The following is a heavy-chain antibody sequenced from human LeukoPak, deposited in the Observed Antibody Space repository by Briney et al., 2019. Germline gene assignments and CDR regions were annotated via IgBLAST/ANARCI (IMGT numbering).Heavy chain of an antibody. V-gene: IGHV1-46*01. CDR2: INPSGGST. J-gene: IGHJ3*02. CDR3: ARYRGPTPYRSAFDI. D-gene: IGHD1-26*01. CDR1: GYTFTSYY. Sequence: ASVKVSCKASGYTFTSYYMHWVRQAPGEGLEWMGIINPSGGSTSYAQKFQGRVTMTRDMSTSTVYMELSSLRSEDTAVYYCARYRGPTPYRSAFDIWGQGTMVTVSS.